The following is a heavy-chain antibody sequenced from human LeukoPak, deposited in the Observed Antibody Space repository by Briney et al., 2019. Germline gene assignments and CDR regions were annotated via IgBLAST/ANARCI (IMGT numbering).Heavy chain of an antibody. D-gene: IGHD1-26*01. CDR1: GFTFSYHW. CDR3: ARDWSDLTTNPPDY. J-gene: IGHJ4*02. Sequence: GGFLRLSCAASGFTFSYHWMTWVRPAPGKGLEWVANMKGDGSDRYYLDSVKGRLTISRDNTKNSLYLQMNSLRVEDTAVYYCARDWSDLTTNPPDYWGQGTLVTVSS. CDR2: MKGDGSDR. V-gene: IGHV3-7*01.